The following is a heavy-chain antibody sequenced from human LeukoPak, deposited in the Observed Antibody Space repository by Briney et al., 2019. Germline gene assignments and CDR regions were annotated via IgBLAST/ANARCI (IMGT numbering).Heavy chain of an antibody. CDR3: ARSKGGAQREYGMDV. CDR1: GFTFKNYG. Sequence: GGTLRLSCAASGFTFKNYGMNWVRQAPGKGLEWVSSISSGSSYIDYADSLQGRFTISRDNAKSSLYLQMNSLRGEDTAVYYCARSKGGAQREYGMDVWGQGTTVTVSS. V-gene: IGHV3-21*06. D-gene: IGHD1-1*01. CDR2: ISSGSSYI. J-gene: IGHJ6*02.